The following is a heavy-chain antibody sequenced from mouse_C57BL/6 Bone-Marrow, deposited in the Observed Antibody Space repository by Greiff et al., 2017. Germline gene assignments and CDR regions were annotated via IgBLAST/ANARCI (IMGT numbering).Heavy chain of an antibody. CDR3: ARGRITTVVPFAY. V-gene: IGHV1-81*01. CDR1: GYTFTSYG. J-gene: IGHJ3*01. Sequence: QVQLQQSGAELARPGASVKLSCKASGYTFTSYGISWVKQRTGQGLEWIGEVYPRSGNTYYNEKFKGKATLTADKSSSTAYMELRSLTSEDSAVYFCARGRITTVVPFAYWGQVSLVTVSA. CDR2: VYPRSGNT. D-gene: IGHD1-1*01.